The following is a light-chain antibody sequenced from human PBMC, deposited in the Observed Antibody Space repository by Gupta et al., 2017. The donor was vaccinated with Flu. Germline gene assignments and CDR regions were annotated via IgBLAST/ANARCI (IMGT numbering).Light chain of an antibody. Sequence: IVMTQSPATLSASPGESVTLSCRASQSVSTKLAWYQQKPGQAPRLLIYAASTRATGVPARFSGSGSGTEFTLTISGLQSEDSALYYCQHYNNWPSFGRGTNLEIK. V-gene: IGKV3-15*01. CDR2: AAS. J-gene: IGKJ2*01. CDR3: QHYNNWPS. CDR1: QSVSTK.